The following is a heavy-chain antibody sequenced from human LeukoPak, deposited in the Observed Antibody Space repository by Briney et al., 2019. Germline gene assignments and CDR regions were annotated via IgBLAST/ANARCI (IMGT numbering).Heavy chain of an antibody. J-gene: IGHJ6*04. V-gene: IGHV3-21*01. CDR1: GFPFSSYS. CDR3: ARDLRAVALDV. Sequence: PGGSLRLSCAASGFPFSSYSMNWVRQALGKGLEWGSCISSSSSYIYYAASVKGRFTISRDNAKNPLYLQMNSLRAEDTAVYYCARDLRAVALDVWGKGTTVTVSS. D-gene: IGHD6-19*01. CDR2: ISSSSSYI.